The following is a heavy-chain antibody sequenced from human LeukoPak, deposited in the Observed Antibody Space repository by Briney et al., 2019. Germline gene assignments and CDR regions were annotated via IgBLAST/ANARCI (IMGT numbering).Heavy chain of an antibody. CDR1: GGSISSYY. J-gene: IGHJ3*02. V-gene: IGHV4-59*01. D-gene: IGHD6-19*01. CDR2: IYYSGST. CDR3: ARGWKQWLGVFDI. Sequence: SETLSLTCTVSGGSISSYYWSWIRQPPGKGLEWSGYIYYSGSTNYNPSLKSRVTISVDTSKNQFSLKLSSVTAADTAVYYCARGWKQWLGVFDIWGQGTMVTVSS.